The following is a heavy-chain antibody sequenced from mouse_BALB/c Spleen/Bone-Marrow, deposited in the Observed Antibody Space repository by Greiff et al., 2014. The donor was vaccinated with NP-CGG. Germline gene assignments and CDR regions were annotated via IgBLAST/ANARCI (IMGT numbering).Heavy chain of an antibody. D-gene: IGHD3-1*01. V-gene: IGHV5-4*02. CDR1: GFTFSDYY. CDR3: ARSGERFGAMDY. J-gene: IGHJ4*01. Sequence: EVQRVESGGGLVKPGGSLKLSCAASGFTFSDYYMYWVRQTPEKRLEWVATISDGGGYTYYPDSVWGRFTTSRDNAKNNLYLQMSSLKSEDTAMYYCARSGERFGAMDYWGQGTSVTVFS. CDR2: ISDGGGYT.